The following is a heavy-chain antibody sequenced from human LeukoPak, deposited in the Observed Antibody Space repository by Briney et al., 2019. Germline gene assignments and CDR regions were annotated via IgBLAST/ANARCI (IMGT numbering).Heavy chain of an antibody. Sequence: PSETLSLTCTVSGYSISSGYYWGWIRQPPGQGLEWIGSIYHSGSTYYNPSLKSRVTISVDTSKNQFSLKLSSVTAADTAVYYCARARHSSGWFDAFDIWGQGTMVTVSS. CDR2: IYHSGST. D-gene: IGHD6-19*01. CDR3: ARARHSSGWFDAFDI. V-gene: IGHV4-38-2*02. J-gene: IGHJ3*02. CDR1: GYSISSGYY.